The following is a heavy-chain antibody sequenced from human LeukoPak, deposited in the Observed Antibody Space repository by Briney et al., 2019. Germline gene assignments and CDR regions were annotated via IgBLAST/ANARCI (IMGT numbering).Heavy chain of an antibody. V-gene: IGHV4-4*07. D-gene: IGHD1-26*01. CDR3: ARGAVGATPHVAFDS. CDR1: GRSMSNYY. Sequence: SETLSLTCSLSGRSMSNYYWNWLRQAAGKELGLIGRIHSSGSTNYSPSLKSRVSMSIDTSKSQFSLRLSSVTAADTAVYYCARGAVGATPHVAFDSWGQGTMVTVSS. CDR2: IHSSGST. J-gene: IGHJ3*02.